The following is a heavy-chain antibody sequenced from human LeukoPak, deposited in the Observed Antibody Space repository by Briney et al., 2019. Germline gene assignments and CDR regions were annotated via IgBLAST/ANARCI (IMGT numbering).Heavy chain of an antibody. CDR2: ISPSGGT. CDR3: ARDGYGGNSFDC. Sequence: ASVTVSCKASGYTFTGHYLHWMRQAPGQGLEWMGWISPSGGTQYAQKFQGRVTMTRDTSASTAYTELSGLRSDDAAVYYCARDGYGGNSFDCWGQGTLVTVSS. V-gene: IGHV1-2*02. D-gene: IGHD4-23*01. CDR1: GYTFTGHY. J-gene: IGHJ4*02.